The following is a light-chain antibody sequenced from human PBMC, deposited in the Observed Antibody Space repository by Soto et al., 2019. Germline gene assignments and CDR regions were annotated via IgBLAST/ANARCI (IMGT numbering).Light chain of an antibody. Sequence: EIVLTQSPATLSVSPGERATLSCRASQSVNQKLGWYQQKPGQAPRLLIYVASYRATGIPDRFSGGGSGTDFIFNITSLEPEDFAMYYCLHYGTAQWTFGQGTKVDI. V-gene: IGKV3-20*01. CDR1: QSVNQK. CDR3: LHYGTAQWT. CDR2: VAS. J-gene: IGKJ1*01.